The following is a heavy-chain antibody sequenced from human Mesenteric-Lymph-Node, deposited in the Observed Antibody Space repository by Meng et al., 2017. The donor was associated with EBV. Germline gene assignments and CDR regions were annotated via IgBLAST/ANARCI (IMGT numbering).Heavy chain of an antibody. CDR3: ARVNDSSGYLDY. V-gene: IGHV4-4*02. J-gene: IGHJ4*02. CDR1: GGSISSSNW. D-gene: IGHD3-22*01. Sequence: GERQGSGPGLVKPSGTLSLTCAVSGGSISSSNWWSWVRQPPGKGLEWIGEIYHSGSTNYNPSLKSRVTISVDKSKNQFSLKLSSVTAADTAVYYCARVNDSSGYLDYWGQGTLVTVSS. CDR2: IYHSGST.